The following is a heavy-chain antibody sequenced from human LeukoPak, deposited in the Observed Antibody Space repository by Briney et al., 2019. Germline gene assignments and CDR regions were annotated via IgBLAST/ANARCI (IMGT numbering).Heavy chain of an antibody. CDR1: GGSISSYY. D-gene: IGHD4-11*01. CDR2: IYTSGRT. J-gene: IGHJ3*02. CDR3: ARGNTLQADAYDI. V-gene: IGHV4-4*09. Sequence: PSETLSLTRTVSGGSISSYYWSWIRQPPGKGLEWIGYIYTSGRTNYNPSLKSRVTISVDTSKNQFSLKLSSVTAADTAVYYCARGNTLQADAYDIWGQGTMVTVSS.